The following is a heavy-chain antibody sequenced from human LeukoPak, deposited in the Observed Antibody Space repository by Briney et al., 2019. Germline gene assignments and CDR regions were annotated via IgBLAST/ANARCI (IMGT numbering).Heavy chain of an antibody. CDR2: IYWDDDK. CDR3: ARRRWLQLVHYFDY. CDR1: GFSLSTSGVG. V-gene: IGHV2-5*02. J-gene: IGHJ4*02. D-gene: IGHD5-24*01. Sequence: SGPTLAKPTQTLTLTCTFSGFSLSTSGVGVGWIRQPPGKALEWLALIYWDDDKRYSPSLKSRLTITKDTSKNQVVLTMTNMDPVDTGTYYCARRRWLQLVHYFDYWGQGTPVTVSS.